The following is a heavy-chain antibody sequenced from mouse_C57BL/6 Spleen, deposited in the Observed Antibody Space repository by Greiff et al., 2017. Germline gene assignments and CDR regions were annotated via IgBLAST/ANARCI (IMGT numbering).Heavy chain of an antibody. D-gene: IGHD2-1*01. Sequence: EVQLVESGGGLVQPKGSLKLSCAASGFSFNTYAMNWVRQAPGKGLEWVARIRSKSNNYATYYADSVKDRFTISRADSESMLYLQLNHLSTVNTAMYYFVRQRRSTMVYFDYWGQGTTLTVSS. J-gene: IGHJ2*01. CDR1: GFSFNTYA. CDR2: IRSKSNNYAT. V-gene: IGHV10-1*01. CDR3: VRQRRSTMVYFDY.